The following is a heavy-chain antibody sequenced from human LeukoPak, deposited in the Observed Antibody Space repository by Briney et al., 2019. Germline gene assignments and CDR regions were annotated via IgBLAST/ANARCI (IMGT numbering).Heavy chain of an antibody. CDR1: GFTFSTYY. CDR3: ARYRYCSSANCYGDY. Sequence: PGGSLRLSCAASGFTFSTYYMSWVRQAPGKGLEWVANIKPDGSEGYYVDSVKGRFTISRDNAKNSLYLQMNSLRAEDTAVYYCARYRYCSSANCYGDYWGQETLVTVSS. J-gene: IGHJ4*02. CDR2: IKPDGSEG. V-gene: IGHV3-7*03. D-gene: IGHD2-2*01.